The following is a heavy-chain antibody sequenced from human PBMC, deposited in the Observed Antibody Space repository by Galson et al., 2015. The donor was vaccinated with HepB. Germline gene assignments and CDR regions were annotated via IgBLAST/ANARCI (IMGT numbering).Heavy chain of an antibody. CDR3: ARFVRIPDH. V-gene: IGHV3-7*01. Sequence: SLRLSCAASGLTFSNYWMTWVRQALGKGLEWVANINEDGSQKSYGDSVKGRFTISRDNGKNSLYLQMNGLRVEDTAVYYCARFVRIPDHWGQGTLVTVSS. CDR1: GLTFSNYW. D-gene: IGHD2/OR15-2a*01. CDR2: INEDGSQK. J-gene: IGHJ4*02.